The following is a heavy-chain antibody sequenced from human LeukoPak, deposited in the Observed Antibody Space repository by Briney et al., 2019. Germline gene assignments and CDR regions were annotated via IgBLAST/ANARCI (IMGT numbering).Heavy chain of an antibody. CDR3: ARDPLRRGTSYLDN. J-gene: IGHJ4*02. CDR2: VSFERNDK. D-gene: IGHD1-26*01. V-gene: IGHV3-30*03. CDR1: GFNFRSFG. Sequence: PGGSLRLSCAASGFNFRSFGFHWVRQAPGKGLEWLAIVSFERNDKYYADSVKGRFTISGDESKNTLYPQMNSLRSDDTAVYYCARDPLRRGTSYLDNWGQGTLVTVAS.